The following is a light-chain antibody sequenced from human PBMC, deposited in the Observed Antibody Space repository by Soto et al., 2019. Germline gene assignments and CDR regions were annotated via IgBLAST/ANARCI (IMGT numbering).Light chain of an antibody. J-gene: IGLJ3*02. Sequence: QSVLTQPPSASGTPGQRVTISCSGSSSNIGSETVNWYQQVPGTAPKLLIYANNQRPSGVPDRFSVSKSGTSASLAIGGLQSEDEADYYCAAWDDSLKGWVFGGRTKVTVL. CDR1: SSNIGSET. CDR2: ANN. CDR3: AAWDDSLKGWV. V-gene: IGLV1-44*01.